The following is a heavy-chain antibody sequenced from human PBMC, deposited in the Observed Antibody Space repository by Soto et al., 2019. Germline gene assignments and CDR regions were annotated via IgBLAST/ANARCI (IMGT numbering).Heavy chain of an antibody. CDR2: IYTSGST. Sequence: SETLSLTCTVSGGSVSNFYWNWIRQPAGKRLEWIGRIYTSGSTNYNPSLRSRVTMSIDTSRNQFSLKLNSVTAADTAVYYCATYRKFFQIWGQGTKVTVSS. CDR1: GGSVSNFY. V-gene: IGHV4-4*07. CDR3: ATYRKFFQI. J-gene: IGHJ3*02.